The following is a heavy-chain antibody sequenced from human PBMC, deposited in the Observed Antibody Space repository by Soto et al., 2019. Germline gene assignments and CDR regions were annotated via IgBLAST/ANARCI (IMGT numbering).Heavy chain of an antibody. CDR2: IYPGDSDT. CDR3: ARQYDFWSGYGYYGMDV. V-gene: IGHV5-51*01. D-gene: IGHD3-3*01. J-gene: IGHJ6*02. CDR1: GYSFTSYW. Sequence: EVQLVQSGAEVKKPGESLKISCKGSGYSFTSYWIGWVRQMPGKGLEWMGIIYPGDSDTRYSPSFQGQVTISADKSISXVDLQWSSLRASDNAMYYCARQYDFWSGYGYYGMDVWGQGTTVTVSS.